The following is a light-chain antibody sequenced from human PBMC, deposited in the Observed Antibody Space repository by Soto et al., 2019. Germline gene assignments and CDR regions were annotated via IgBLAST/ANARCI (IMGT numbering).Light chain of an antibody. J-gene: IGLJ7*01. Sequence: QLELTQPPSASGTPGQKVTISCSGSNSNIGSNTVSWFQQLPGRAPKLLLYNNIYRPPGVPDRFSGSKSGTSVSLAISGLQSEDEADYYCAAWDDSLDGHVVFGGGTQLTVL. CDR2: NNI. V-gene: IGLV1-44*01. CDR3: AAWDDSLDGHVV. CDR1: NSNIGSNT.